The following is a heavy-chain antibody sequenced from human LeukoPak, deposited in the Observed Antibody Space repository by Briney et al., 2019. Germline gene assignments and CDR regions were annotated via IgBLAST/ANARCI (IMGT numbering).Heavy chain of an antibody. CDR2: ISGSGGST. CDR3: AKGGCSSTSCYSLGY. V-gene: IGHV3-23*01. CDR1: GFTFSSYA. Sequence: PGGSLRLSCAASGFTFSSYAMSWVRQAPGKGLEWVSGISGSGGSTYYADSVKGRLTISRENSKNTLYLQINSLRAEDTAVYYCAKGGCSSTSCYSLGYWGQGTLVTVSS. D-gene: IGHD2-2*01. J-gene: IGHJ4*02.